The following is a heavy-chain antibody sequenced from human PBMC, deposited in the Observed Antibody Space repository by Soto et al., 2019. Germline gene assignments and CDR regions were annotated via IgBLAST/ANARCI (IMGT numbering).Heavy chain of an antibody. Sequence: EVQLLESGGGLVQPGGSLSLSCVGSGFFFSSYTMTWVRQAPGKGLEWVSSFSATSENTYYADSVRGRFTISRHNSKNPLFLQMNSLTAADTAMYYCARARDQQWVRLPFDYWCQGILVIVSS. CDR3: ARARDQQWVRLPFDY. J-gene: IGHJ4*02. CDR1: GFFFSSYT. D-gene: IGHD6-19*01. V-gene: IGHV3-23*01. CDR2: FSATSENT.